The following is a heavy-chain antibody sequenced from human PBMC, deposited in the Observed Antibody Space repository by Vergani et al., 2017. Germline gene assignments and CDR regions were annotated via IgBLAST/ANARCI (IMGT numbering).Heavy chain of an antibody. CDR2: ISTSSSHI. D-gene: IGHD1-14*01. Sequence: EVQLVESGGGLVKPGGSLRLSCAASGFTLSSYAMNWVRQAPGKGLEWVSCISTSSSHIYYADSVKGRFTISRDNAKNSLYLQMNNLRAEDTAVYYCARDTRGPEGADYWGQGTLVTVSS. CDR1: GFTLSSYA. CDR3: ARDTRGPEGADY. J-gene: IGHJ4*02. V-gene: IGHV3-21*02.